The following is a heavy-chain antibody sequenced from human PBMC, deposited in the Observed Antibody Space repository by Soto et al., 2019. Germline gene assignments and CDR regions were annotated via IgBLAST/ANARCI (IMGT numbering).Heavy chain of an antibody. CDR1: GFTFSSSG. V-gene: IGHV3-30*18. Sequence: PWRSLRLSCAASGFTFSSSGMHWVRQAPGKGLEWVALILYDGSNKYYVDSVKGRFTVSRDNSKNTLYLQMNSLRAEDTAVYYCAKLVDFWSGYSGPNFYGLDVWGQGTTVTVSS. CDR3: AKLVDFWSGYSGPNFYGLDV. D-gene: IGHD3-3*01. J-gene: IGHJ6*02. CDR2: ILYDGSNK.